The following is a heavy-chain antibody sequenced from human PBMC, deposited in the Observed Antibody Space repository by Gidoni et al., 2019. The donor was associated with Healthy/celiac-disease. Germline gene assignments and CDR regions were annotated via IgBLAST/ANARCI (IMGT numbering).Heavy chain of an antibody. CDR2: INPSGGST. CDR1: GYTFTSYY. J-gene: IGHJ4*02. D-gene: IGHD3-10*01. V-gene: IGHV1-46*03. Sequence: QVQLVQSGAEVKKPGASVKVSCKASGYTFTSYYMHWVRQAPGQGLEWMGIINPSGGSTSYAQKFQGRVTMTRDTSTSTVYMELSSLRSEDTAVYYCARASLYGSGSYYEIYFDYWGQGTLVTVSS. CDR3: ARASLYGSGSYYEIYFDY.